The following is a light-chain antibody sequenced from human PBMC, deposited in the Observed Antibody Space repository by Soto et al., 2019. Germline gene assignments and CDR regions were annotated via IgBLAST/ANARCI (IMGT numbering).Light chain of an antibody. CDR3: SSYTSSSTHHV. J-gene: IGLJ1*01. Sequence: QSALTQRPSVPGAPTQSVTISCTRSSSNIDAGYDVHWYQQLPGNAPKLINYEVSNRPSGVSNSFYGSKSGNTASLTISGLQAEDEADYYCSSYTSSSTHHVFGTGTKVTVL. CDR1: SSNIDAGYD. V-gene: IGLV1-40*01. CDR2: EVS.